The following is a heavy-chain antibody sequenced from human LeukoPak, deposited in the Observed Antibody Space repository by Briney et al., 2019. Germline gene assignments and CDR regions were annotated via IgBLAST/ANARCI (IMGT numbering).Heavy chain of an antibody. V-gene: IGHV6-1*01. CDR2: TYYRSKWYN. Sequence: SQTLSLTCAISGDSVSSNSAAWNWIRQSPSRGLEWLGRTYYRSKWYNDYAVSVKSRITINPDTSKNQFSLQLNSVTPEDTAVYYCARGNPGRGYPYYYGMDVWGHGTTVTVSS. D-gene: IGHD1-14*01. CDR3: ARGNPGRGYPYYYGMDV. CDR1: GDSVSSNSAA. J-gene: IGHJ6*02.